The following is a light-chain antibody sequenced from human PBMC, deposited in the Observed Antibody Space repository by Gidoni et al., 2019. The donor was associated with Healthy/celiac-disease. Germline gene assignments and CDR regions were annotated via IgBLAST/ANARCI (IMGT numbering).Light chain of an antibody. J-gene: IGKJ4*01. CDR3: QQRYSTPALT. Sequence: DIQMTQSPSSLSASVGDRVTITCRASQSISSYLNLYQQKPGKAPKLLIYAASSLQSGVPSRFSGSGSGTDFTLTISILQPEDFATYYCQQRYSTPALTFGGGTKVEIK. CDR2: AAS. V-gene: IGKV1-39*01. CDR1: QSISSY.